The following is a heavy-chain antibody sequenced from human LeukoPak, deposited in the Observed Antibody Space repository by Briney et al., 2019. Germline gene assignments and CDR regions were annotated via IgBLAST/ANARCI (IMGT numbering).Heavy chain of an antibody. J-gene: IGHJ2*01. CDR3: ARDRPYSSSSWWYFDL. D-gene: IGHD6-6*01. CDR1: GGTFSSYA. CDR2: IIPIFGTA. Sequence: SVKVYCKASGGTFSSYAISWVRQAPGQGLEWMGGIIPIFGTANYAQKFQGRVTITTDESTSTAYMELSSLRSEDTAVYYCARDRPYSSSSWWYFDLWGRGTLVTVSS. V-gene: IGHV1-69*05.